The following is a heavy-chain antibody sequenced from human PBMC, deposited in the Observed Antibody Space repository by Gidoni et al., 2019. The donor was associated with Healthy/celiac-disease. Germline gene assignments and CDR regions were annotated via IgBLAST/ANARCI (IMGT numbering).Heavy chain of an antibody. Sequence: QVQLVESGGGVVQPGRSLGLSCAVSGFTFRCYGMHWVRRAPGKGLEWVAVIWYDGSNKYYADSVKGRFTISRDNSKNTLYLQMNSLRAEDTAVYYCARGDGYNFFRDLGGDYWGQGTLVTVSS. V-gene: IGHV3-33*01. D-gene: IGHD5-12*01. CDR2: IWYDGSNK. CDR3: ARGDGYNFFRDLGGDY. CDR1: GFTFRCYG. J-gene: IGHJ4*02.